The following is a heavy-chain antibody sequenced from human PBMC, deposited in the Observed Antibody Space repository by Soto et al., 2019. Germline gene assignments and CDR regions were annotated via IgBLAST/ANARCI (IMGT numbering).Heavy chain of an antibody. V-gene: IGHV3-33*01. CDR2: IWYDGSNK. CDR3: AISFRKCYVDH. J-gene: IGHJ4*02. D-gene: IGHD3-16*01. Sequence: VQLVESGGGVVQPGRSLRLSCVASGFTFSGYEMHWVHQAPGKGLEWVAIIWYDGSNKDYADSVKGRFTISRDNSKHTLYPQVNSVNAGATAVYYCAISFRKCYVDHWGQGTLVTVSS. CDR1: GFTFSGYE.